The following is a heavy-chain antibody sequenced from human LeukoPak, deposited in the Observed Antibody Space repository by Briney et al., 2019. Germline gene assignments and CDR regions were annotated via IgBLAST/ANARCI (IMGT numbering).Heavy chain of an antibody. CDR2: INPTSGGT. J-gene: IGHJ3*02. CDR1: GYTFTNYY. V-gene: IGHV1-2*06. CDR3: ARGRGFGI. Sequence: ASVKVSCKASGYTFTNYYIHWVRQAPGQRLEWMGRINPTSGGTNYAQKFQGRVTMTRDTSISTAYMELSSLRSDDTAVYYCARGRGFGIWGQGTMVTVSS.